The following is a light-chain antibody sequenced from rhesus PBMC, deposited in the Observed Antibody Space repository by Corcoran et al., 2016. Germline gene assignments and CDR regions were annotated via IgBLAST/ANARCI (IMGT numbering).Light chain of an antibody. J-gene: IGKJ2*01. CDR3: YQHSSGYS. CDR1: QSVSSY. CDR2: GAS. V-gene: IGKV3-10*01. Sequence: QVILTQSPATLSLSPGERATLSCRASQSVSSYLAWYQQKPGQAPRLLINGASSRATGIPDRFSGSGSGTDFTLTISRLEPEDVGVYHCYQHSSGYSFGQGTKVEIK.